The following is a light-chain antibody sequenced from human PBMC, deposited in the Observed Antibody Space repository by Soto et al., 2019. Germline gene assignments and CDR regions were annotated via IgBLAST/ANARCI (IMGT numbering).Light chain of an antibody. CDR1: SRDIGGYNY. Sequence: QSALTQPPSASGSPGQSVTISCTGTSRDIGGYNYVSWYQQHPGKAPKLIIYEVTKRPSGVPDRFSGSKSGNTASLTVSGLQTEDEADYYCSSYTGSNNLFGGGTKVTVL. V-gene: IGLV2-8*01. CDR3: SSYTGSNNL. J-gene: IGLJ2*01. CDR2: EVT.